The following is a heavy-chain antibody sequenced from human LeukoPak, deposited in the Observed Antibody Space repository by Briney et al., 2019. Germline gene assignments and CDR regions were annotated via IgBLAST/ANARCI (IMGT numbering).Heavy chain of an antibody. CDR3: ARDATCSGGSCYSKYYYYYMDV. D-gene: IGHD2-15*01. CDR2: ISSSSSYI. V-gene: IGHV3-21*01. CDR1: GFTFSSYS. J-gene: IGHJ6*03. Sequence: GGSLRLSCAASGFTFSSYSMNWVRQAPGKVLEWVSSISSSSSYIYYADSVKGRFTISRDNAKNSLYLQMNSLRAEDTAVYYCARDATCSGGSCYSKYYYYYMDVWGKGTTVTVSS.